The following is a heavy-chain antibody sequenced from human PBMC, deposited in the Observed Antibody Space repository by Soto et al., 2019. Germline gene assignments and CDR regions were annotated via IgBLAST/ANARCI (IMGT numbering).Heavy chain of an antibody. CDR3: ARDLGYYDSSGYFDY. CDR2: ISSSYSIT. D-gene: IGHD3-22*01. J-gene: IGHJ4*02. Sequence: PGGSLRLSCAASGFTFSDSYMSWIRQAPGKGLEWVSYISSSYSITYYSDSVKGRFIISRDNAKNSLYLQMNSLRAEDTAVYYCARDLGYYDSSGYFDYWGQGTLVTVSS. V-gene: IGHV3-11*01. CDR1: GFTFSDSY.